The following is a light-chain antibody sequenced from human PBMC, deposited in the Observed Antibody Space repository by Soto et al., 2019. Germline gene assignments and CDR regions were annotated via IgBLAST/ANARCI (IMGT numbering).Light chain of an antibody. CDR3: QQYYQWPSYT. CDR1: RSVGSD. CDR2: DAS. V-gene: IGKV3-15*01. J-gene: IGKJ2*01. Sequence: EIVMTQSPVTLSASPGEKAIFLCMASRSVGSDIAWYQQKPGQSPRLLVYDASTRATAIPARFSGSGSGTEFTLTINTLQPEDFAVYYGQQYYQWPSYTFGQGTKVDI.